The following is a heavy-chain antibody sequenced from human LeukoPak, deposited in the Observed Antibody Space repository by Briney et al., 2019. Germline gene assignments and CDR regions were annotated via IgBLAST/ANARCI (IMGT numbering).Heavy chain of an antibody. CDR1: GDSVSSNSAA. CDR3: AREWGFGELPDKNNWFDP. D-gene: IGHD3-10*01. V-gene: IGHV6-1*01. CDR2: TYYRSKWYN. J-gene: IGHJ5*02. Sequence: SQTLSLTCAISGDSVSSNSAAWNWIRQSPSRGLEWLGRTYYRSKWYNDYAVSVKSRITINPDTSKNQFSLQLNSVTPKDTAVYYCAREWGFGELPDKNNWFDPWGQGTLVTVSS.